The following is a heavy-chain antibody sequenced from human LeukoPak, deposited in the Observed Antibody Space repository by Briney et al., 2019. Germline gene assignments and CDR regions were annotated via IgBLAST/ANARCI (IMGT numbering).Heavy chain of an antibody. J-gene: IGHJ4*02. CDR1: GFIFSNYA. Sequence: GESLRLSCAASGFIFSNYAMTWVRQAPGKGQEWVSVISSSGGSTHYADSVKGRFTISRDTSRSTLYLQMNSLRAEDTAVYYCAKDAKAYYDSSGYYHSWGQGTLVTVPS. V-gene: IGHV3-23*01. CDR2: ISSSGGST. D-gene: IGHD3-22*01. CDR3: AKDAKAYYDSSGYYHS.